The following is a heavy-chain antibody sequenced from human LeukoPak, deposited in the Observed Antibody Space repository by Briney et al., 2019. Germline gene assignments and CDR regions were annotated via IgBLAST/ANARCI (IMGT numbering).Heavy chain of an antibody. D-gene: IGHD3-3*01. Sequence: SVKVSCEASGGTFSSYAISWVRQAPGQGLEWMGGIIPIFGTANYAQKFQGRVTITTDESTSTAYMELSSLRSEDTAVYYCARGQLRFLEWLLEEADAFDIWGQGTMVTVSS. CDR1: GGTFSSYA. V-gene: IGHV1-69*05. J-gene: IGHJ3*02. CDR2: IIPIFGTA. CDR3: ARGQLRFLEWLLEEADAFDI.